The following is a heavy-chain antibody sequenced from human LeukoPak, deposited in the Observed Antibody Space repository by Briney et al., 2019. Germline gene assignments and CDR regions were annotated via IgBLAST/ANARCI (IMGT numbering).Heavy chain of an antibody. CDR2: INPNSGGT. J-gene: IGHJ5*02. CDR1: GYTFTGYY. CDR3: ARGYCSGGSCPARIDP. Sequence: GASVKVSCKASGYTFTGYYMHWVRQAPGQGLEWMGWINPNSGGTNYAQKFQGRVTMTGDTSISTAYMELSRLRSDDTAVYYCARGYCSGGSCPARIDPWGQGTLVTVSS. V-gene: IGHV1-2*02. D-gene: IGHD2-15*01.